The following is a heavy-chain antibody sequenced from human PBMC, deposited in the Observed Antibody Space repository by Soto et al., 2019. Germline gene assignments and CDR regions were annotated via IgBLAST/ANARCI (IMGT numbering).Heavy chain of an antibody. CDR3: ARTGLGDY. CDR1: GFTFSDYW. CDR2: IRQDGGVK. J-gene: IGHJ4*02. V-gene: IGHV3-7*01. Sequence: EVQLVEAGGGLVQPGGSLRLSCVVSGFTFSDYWMSWVRQAPGKGLEWVANIRQDGGVKYYLDSVKGRFTISRDNAKNSLYLQMDGLSAEDTAGYYCARTGLGDYWGQGTLVTVSS.